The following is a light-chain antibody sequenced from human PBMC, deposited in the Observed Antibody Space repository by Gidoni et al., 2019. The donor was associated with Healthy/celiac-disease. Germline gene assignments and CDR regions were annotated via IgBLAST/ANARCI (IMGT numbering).Light chain of an antibody. CDR2: KAS. CDR1: QTINIW. V-gene: IGKV1-5*03. CDR3: QQYNSYSMYT. Sequence: DIQMTQSPSTLSASVGDRVTITCRASQTINIWLAWYQQKPGKAPKLLIYKASSLESGVPSRFSGSGSGTEFTLTINSLQPDDFATYYCQQYNSYSMYTFGQGTKLEIK. J-gene: IGKJ2*01.